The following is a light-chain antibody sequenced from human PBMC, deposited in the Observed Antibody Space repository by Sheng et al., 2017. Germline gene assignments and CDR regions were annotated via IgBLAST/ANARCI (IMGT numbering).Light chain of an antibody. CDR1: QYIGTS. CDR3: QQSYTSIT. J-gene: IGKJ5*01. Sequence: AIRMTQSPSSFSASTGDRVTITCRASQYIGTSLAWYQQKPGEAPKLLIFDASTLQSGVPSRFSGSGSGTDFTLSISSLQPEDFATYYCQQSYTSITFGQGTRLEIK. V-gene: IGKV1-8*01. CDR2: DAS.